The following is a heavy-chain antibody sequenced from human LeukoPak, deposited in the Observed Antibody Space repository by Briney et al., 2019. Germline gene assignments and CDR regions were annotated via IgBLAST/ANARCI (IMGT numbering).Heavy chain of an antibody. Sequence: HPGGSLRLSCAASGFTFSSYAMSWVRQAPGKGLVWVSRINSDGSSTSYADSVKGRFTISRDNAKNTLYQQMNSLRAEDTAVYYCAREGVWRQQLVDYYYGMDVWGQGTTVTVSS. CDR1: GFTFSSYA. D-gene: IGHD6-13*01. CDR3: AREGVWRQQLVDYYYGMDV. V-gene: IGHV3-74*01. CDR2: INSDGSST. J-gene: IGHJ6*02.